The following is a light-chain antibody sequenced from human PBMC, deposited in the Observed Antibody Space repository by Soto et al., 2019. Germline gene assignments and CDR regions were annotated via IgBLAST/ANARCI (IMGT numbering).Light chain of an antibody. CDR1: QGIRND. V-gene: IGKV1-17*01. J-gene: IGKJ4*02. CDR3: LQHNSYPLT. CDR2: AAS. Sequence: IQMTQSPSSLSASVGDRVTITCRARQGIRNDVGWYQQKPGKAPKRLIYAASSLQSGVPSRFSGRGSGTQFTITNSSLQPEECATYHCLQHNSYPLTFGGGTKVDIK.